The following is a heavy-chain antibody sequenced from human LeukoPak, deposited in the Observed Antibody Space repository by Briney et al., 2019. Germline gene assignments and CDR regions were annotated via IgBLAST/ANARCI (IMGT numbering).Heavy chain of an antibody. CDR1: GFTFSSYS. Sequence: PGGSLRLSCADSGFTFSSYSMNWVRQAPGKGLEWVSSISSSSYIYYADSVKGRFTISRDNAKNSLYLQMNSLRAEDTAVYYCARGRYGDYYFDYWGQGTLVTVSS. CDR2: ISSSSYI. J-gene: IGHJ4*02. V-gene: IGHV3-21*01. D-gene: IGHD4-17*01. CDR3: ARGRYGDYYFDY.